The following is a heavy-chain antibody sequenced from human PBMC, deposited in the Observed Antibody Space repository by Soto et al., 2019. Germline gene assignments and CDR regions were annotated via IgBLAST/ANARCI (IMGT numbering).Heavy chain of an antibody. CDR3: ARDAPEDFWSGYVWFDP. D-gene: IGHD3-3*01. J-gene: IGHJ5*02. Sequence: SVKVSCKASGGTFSSYAISWVRQAPEQGLEWMGGIIPICGTANYAQKFQGRVTITANDSTSTAYMELSSLRSEDTAVYYCARDAPEDFWSGYVWFDPWGQGTLVTSPQ. V-gene: IGHV1-69*13. CDR1: GGTFSSYA. CDR2: IIPICGTA.